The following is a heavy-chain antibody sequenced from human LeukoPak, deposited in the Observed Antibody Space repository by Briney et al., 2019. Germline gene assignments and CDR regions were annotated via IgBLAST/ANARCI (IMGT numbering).Heavy chain of an antibody. CDR2: IFYSGST. Sequence: SETLSLTCTVSGGSISTSNYYWGWIRQPPGKGLEWIGNIFYSGSTYYSPSVKSRVTISLDTSRNQFSLKLSSVTAADTAVYYCARGQSSYGYHAFDIWGQGTMVTVSS. J-gene: IGHJ3*02. CDR3: ARGQSSYGYHAFDI. V-gene: IGHV4-39*07. CDR1: GGSISTSNYY. D-gene: IGHD5-18*01.